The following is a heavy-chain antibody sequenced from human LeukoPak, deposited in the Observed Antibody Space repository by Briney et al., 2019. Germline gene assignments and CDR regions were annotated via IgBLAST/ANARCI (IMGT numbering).Heavy chain of an antibody. CDR1: GDSISSRGYY. J-gene: IGHJ4*02. Sequence: SETLSLTCTVSGDSISSRGYYWGWVRQPPGKGLEWIGSVYYSGGTYSTPSLKSRVNISVDTSNNQFSLKLSSVTAADTAVYYCARGVPYSSGHGDFDYWGRGTLVTVSS. D-gene: IGHD6-19*01. CDR2: VYYSGGT. V-gene: IGHV4-39*01. CDR3: ARGVPYSSGHGDFDY.